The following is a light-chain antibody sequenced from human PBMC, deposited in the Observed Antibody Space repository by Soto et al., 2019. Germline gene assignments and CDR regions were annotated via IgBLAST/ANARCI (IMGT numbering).Light chain of an antibody. CDR1: QSVTANY. CDR3: LQYGIPLWT. Sequence: EIALTQSPGTLSLSPGERATLSCRASQSVTANYIAWYQQKPGQTPRLLIYAASIGATGIPDRFSGSGSGTDFTLTISRLEPEDFAVYYCLQYGIPLWTFGQGTKVEIK. J-gene: IGKJ1*01. V-gene: IGKV3-20*01. CDR2: AAS.